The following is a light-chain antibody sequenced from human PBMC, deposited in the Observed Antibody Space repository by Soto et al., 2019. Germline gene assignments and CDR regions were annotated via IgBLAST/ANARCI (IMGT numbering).Light chain of an antibody. J-gene: IGKJ3*01. CDR3: QQYNSYSS. CDR1: QSISSW. Sequence: DIQMTQSPSTLCASVGDRVPIPCRASQSISSWLAWYQPKPGKAPKLLIYKASSLESGVPSRLSGSGSGTEFTLTIRSLQPDDFATYYCQQYNSYSSFGPGTKVDIK. V-gene: IGKV1-5*03. CDR2: KAS.